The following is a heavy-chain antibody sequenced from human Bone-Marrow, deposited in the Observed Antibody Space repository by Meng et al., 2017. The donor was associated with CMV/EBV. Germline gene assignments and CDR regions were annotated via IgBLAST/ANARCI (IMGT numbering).Heavy chain of an antibody. V-gene: IGHV1-3*04. Sequence: KVSCKASGYSFTSYAMRWVRQAPGQRLEWMGWINTGNGNTKYSQKFQGRVTITRDTSATTGYMELVSLTSEDTAVYYCAGYGDFWLDYWGQGTLVTVSS. D-gene: IGHD4-17*01. CDR3: AGYGDFWLDY. J-gene: IGHJ4*02. CDR1: GYSFTSYA. CDR2: INTGNGNT.